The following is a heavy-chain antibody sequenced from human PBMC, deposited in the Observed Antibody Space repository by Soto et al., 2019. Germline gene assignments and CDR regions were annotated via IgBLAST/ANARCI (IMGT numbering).Heavy chain of an antibody. CDR1: GGSISSGGYY. J-gene: IGHJ4*02. CDR2: IYYSGST. D-gene: IGHD1-26*01. CDR3: ARVISYGYFDY. V-gene: IGHV4-31*03. Sequence: SETLSLTCTVSGGSISSGGYYWIWIRQHPGKGLEWIGYIYYSGSTYYNPSLKSRVTISVDTSKNQFSLKLSSVTAADTAVYYCARVISYGYFDYWGQGTLVTSPQ.